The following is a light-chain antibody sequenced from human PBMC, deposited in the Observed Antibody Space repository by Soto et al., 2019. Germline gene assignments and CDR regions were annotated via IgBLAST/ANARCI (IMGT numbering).Light chain of an antibody. CDR3: QQSYSTPYT. V-gene: IGKV1-39*01. CDR1: QDISDS. CDR2: TAS. Sequence: DIQMTQSPSSLSASVGDRVTITCQASQDISDSLNWYQQKPGKAPKLVIYTASNLETGVPSRFSGSGSGTHFAFTISSLQPEDFATYYCQQSYSTPYTFGQGTRLEIK. J-gene: IGKJ5*01.